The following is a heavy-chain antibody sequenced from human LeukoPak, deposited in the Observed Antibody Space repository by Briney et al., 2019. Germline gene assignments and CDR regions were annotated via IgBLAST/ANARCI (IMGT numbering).Heavy chain of an antibody. J-gene: IGHJ4*02. V-gene: IGHV1-8*01. Sequence: ASVKASCTASGYTFSSYDINWVRQATGQGLEWMGWMNPSTGNTCYAQKFQGRVTMTRDTSTSTAYMELSSLKSEDTAVYYCARLSETPAFYPGGRYLYLAYWGQGAQVTVSS. CDR2: MNPSTGNT. CDR3: ARLSETPAFYPGGRYLYLAY. D-gene: IGHD2-8*02. CDR1: GYTFSSYD.